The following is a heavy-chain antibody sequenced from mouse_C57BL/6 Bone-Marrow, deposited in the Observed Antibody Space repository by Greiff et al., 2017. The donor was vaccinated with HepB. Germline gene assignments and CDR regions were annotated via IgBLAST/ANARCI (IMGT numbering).Heavy chain of an antibody. Sequence: QVQLQQSGAELVKPGASVKISCKASGYAFSSYWMNWVKQRPGKGLEWIGQIYPGDGDTSYNGKCKGKATLTADKSSSNASMQLSSLTSEDSAVYFCARQGTLAIYYDYEEFAYWGQGTLVTVSA. CDR2: IYPGDGDT. D-gene: IGHD2-4*01. V-gene: IGHV1-80*01. J-gene: IGHJ3*01. CDR1: GYAFSSYW. CDR3: ARQGTLAIYYDYEEFAY.